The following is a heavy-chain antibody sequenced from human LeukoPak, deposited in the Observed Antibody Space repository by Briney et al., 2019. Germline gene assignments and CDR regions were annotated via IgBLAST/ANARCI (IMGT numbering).Heavy chain of an antibody. D-gene: IGHD3-3*01. CDR1: GFTFSSYS. Sequence: GGSLRLSCAASGFTFSSYSMNWVCQAPGKRLEWVSYISSSSSTIYYADSVKGRFTISRDNAKNSLYLQMNSLRAEDTAVYYCARPSDPFWSGSEAFGYWGQGTLVTVSS. J-gene: IGHJ4*02. V-gene: IGHV3-48*01. CDR3: ARPSDPFWSGSEAFGY. CDR2: ISSSSSTI.